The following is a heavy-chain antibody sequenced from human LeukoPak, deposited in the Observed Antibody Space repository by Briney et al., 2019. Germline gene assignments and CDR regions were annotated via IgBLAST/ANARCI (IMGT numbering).Heavy chain of an antibody. J-gene: IGHJ5*02. CDR2: INHSGSI. CDR3: ATGDVAARLGH. CDR1: GVSISGDY. V-gene: IGHV4-34*01. D-gene: IGHD6-6*01. Sequence: ASETLSLTCAVYGVSISGDYLSWIRQPPGKGLEWIGEINHSGSISYNPSLKSRVTISVDTSKNQFSLKVTSVTAADTGVYYCATGDVAARLGHWGQGTLVTVPS.